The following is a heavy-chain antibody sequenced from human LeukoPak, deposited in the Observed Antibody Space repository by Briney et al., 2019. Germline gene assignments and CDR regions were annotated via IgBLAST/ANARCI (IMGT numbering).Heavy chain of an antibody. J-gene: IGHJ4*02. CDR2: ISGSGGST. CDR1: GFTFSSYA. CDR3: ARPPGTYYYGSGSY. V-gene: IGHV3-23*01. Sequence: PGGSLRLSCAASGFTFSSYAMSWVRQAPGKGLEWVPAISGSGGSTYYADSVKGRFTISRDNAKNSLYLQMNSLRAEDTAVYYCARPPGTYYYGSGSYWGQGTLVTVSS. D-gene: IGHD3-10*01.